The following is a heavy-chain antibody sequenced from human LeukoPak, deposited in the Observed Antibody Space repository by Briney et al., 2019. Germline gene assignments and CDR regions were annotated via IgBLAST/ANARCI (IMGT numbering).Heavy chain of an antibody. J-gene: IGHJ5*02. D-gene: IGHD3-10*01. Sequence: ASVKVSCKVSGYTLTELSMHWVRQAPGKGLEWMGGFDPEDGETFYAQKFQGRVTMTEDTSTGTAYMELSSLRAEDTAVYYCVGGLLWFGEDINWFDPWGQGTLVTVSS. CDR1: GYTLTELS. V-gene: IGHV1-24*01. CDR2: FDPEDGET. CDR3: VGGLLWFGEDINWFDP.